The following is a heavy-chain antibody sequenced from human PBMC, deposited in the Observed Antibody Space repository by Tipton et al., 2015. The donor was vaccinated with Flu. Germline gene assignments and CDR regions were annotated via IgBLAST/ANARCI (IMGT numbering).Heavy chain of an antibody. J-gene: IGHJ4*02. Sequence: LSLTCAVSGDSISSDFYWAWIRQFPGKGLEWIGNIHHTGNRYYNPSLKSRVTISVDRSKNQFSLKLSSVTAADTAVYYCARHTGDSVRGVIDYWGQGTLVTVSS. CDR3: ARHTGDSVRGVIDY. D-gene: IGHD3-10*02. CDR2: IHHTGNR. V-gene: IGHV4-38-2*01. CDR1: GDSISSDFY.